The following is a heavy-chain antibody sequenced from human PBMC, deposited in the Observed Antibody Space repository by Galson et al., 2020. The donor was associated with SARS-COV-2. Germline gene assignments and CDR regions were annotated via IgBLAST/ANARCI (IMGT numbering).Heavy chain of an antibody. CDR1: GGSFSGYY. D-gene: IGHD3-16*01. CDR2: INHSGST. CDR3: AREFSTFSIRYFDL. J-gene: IGHJ2*01. V-gene: IGHV4-34*01. Sequence: SETLSLTCAVYGGSFSGYYWSWIRQPPGKGLEWIGEINHSGSTNYNPSLKSRVTISVDTSKNQFSLKLSSVTAADTAVYYCAREFSTFSIRYFDLWGRGTLVTVSS.